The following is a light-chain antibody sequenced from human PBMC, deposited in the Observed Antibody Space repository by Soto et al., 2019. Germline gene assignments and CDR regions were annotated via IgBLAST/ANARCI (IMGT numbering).Light chain of an antibody. CDR3: QQFGTSPRGT. V-gene: IGKV3-20*01. CDR1: QSVSSSY. Sequence: EIVLTQSPGTLSLSPGERATLSCRASQSVSSSYLAWYQQKPGQAPRLLIYGASSRATGIPDRFSGSGSGTDFTLIISRVEPEDFAVYYCQQFGTSPRGTFGQGTKVEIK. CDR2: GAS. J-gene: IGKJ1*01.